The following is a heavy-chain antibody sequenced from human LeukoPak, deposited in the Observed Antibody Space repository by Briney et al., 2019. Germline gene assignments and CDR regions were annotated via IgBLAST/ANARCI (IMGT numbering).Heavy chain of an antibody. J-gene: IGHJ5*02. CDR2: INHSGST. D-gene: IGHD1-1*01. V-gene: IGHV4-34*01. CDR1: GGSFSGYY. CDR3: ARGGGGYLTNKWFDP. Sequence: SETLPLTCAVYGGSFSGYYWSWIRQPPGKGLEWIGEINHSGSTNYNPSLKSRVTISVDTSKNQFSLKLSSVTAADTAVYYCARGGGGYLTNKWFDPWGQGTLVTVSS.